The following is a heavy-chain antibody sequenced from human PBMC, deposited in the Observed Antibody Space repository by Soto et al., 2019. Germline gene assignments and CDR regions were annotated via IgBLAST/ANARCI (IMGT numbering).Heavy chain of an antibody. D-gene: IGHD5-18*01. CDR2: IHYLGNV. J-gene: IGHJ3*02. CDR1: GGTISSTNTYH. V-gene: IGHV4-39*01. CDR3: ARHLGRRLQLWSYDAFDI. Sequence: PSETLSLTCSVSGGTISSTNTYHWGWIRQSPGKGLEWIANIHYLGNVFYNPSLKSRVTMSVDTSQNQFSLKLSSVTAADTAVYYCARHLGRRLQLWSYDAFDIWGQGTMVTVSS.